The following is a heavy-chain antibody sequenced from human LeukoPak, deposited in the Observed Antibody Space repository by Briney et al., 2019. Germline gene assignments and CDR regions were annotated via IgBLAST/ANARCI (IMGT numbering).Heavy chain of an antibody. Sequence: PGGSLGLSCAASGFTFSSYEMNWVRQAPGKGLEWVSYISSSGSTIYYADSVKGRFTISRDNAKNSLYLQMNSLRAEDTAVYYCARGPQWFGELSNWFDPWGQGTLVTVSS. V-gene: IGHV3-48*03. CDR1: GFTFSSYE. CDR2: ISSSGSTI. D-gene: IGHD3-10*01. J-gene: IGHJ5*02. CDR3: ARGPQWFGELSNWFDP.